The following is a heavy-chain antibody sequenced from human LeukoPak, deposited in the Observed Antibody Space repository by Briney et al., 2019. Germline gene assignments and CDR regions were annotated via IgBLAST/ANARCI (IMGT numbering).Heavy chain of an antibody. J-gene: IGHJ4*02. Sequence: PSETLSLTCTVSGGSISSYYWSWIRQPPGKGLEWIGYIYYSGSTNYNPSLKSRVTISVDTSKNQFSLKLSSMTAADTAVYYCARVPRAMAIDYWGQGTLVTVSS. V-gene: IGHV4-59*01. CDR3: ARVPRAMAIDY. CDR1: GGSISSYY. CDR2: IYYSGST. D-gene: IGHD5-18*01.